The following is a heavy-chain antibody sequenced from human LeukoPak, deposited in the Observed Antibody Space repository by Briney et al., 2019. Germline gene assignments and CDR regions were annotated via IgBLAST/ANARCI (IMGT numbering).Heavy chain of an antibody. Sequence: GSSVKGSCKASGFTFTSSAVQWVRQARGQRLEWIGWIVVGSGNTNYAQKFQERVTITRDMSTSTAYMELSSLRSEDTAVYYCAATRRKAAAGENWFDPWGQGTLVTVSS. D-gene: IGHD6-13*01. CDR1: GFTFTSSA. CDR2: IVVGSGNT. J-gene: IGHJ5*02. V-gene: IGHV1-58*01. CDR3: AATRRKAAAGENWFDP.